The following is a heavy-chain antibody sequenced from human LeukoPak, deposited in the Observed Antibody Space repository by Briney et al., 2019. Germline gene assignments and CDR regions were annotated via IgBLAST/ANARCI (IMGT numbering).Heavy chain of an antibody. Sequence: ASVKVSCKASGYTFTSYYMHWVRQAPGQGLEWMGIINPSGGSTSYAQKFQGRVTMTRDTSTSTVYMELSSLRSEDTAVYYCARDSSSSGYGDYVDNWFDPWGQGTLVTVSS. V-gene: IGHV1-46*01. CDR3: ARDSSSSGYGDYVDNWFDP. CDR1: GYTFTSYY. CDR2: INPSGGST. J-gene: IGHJ5*02. D-gene: IGHD4-17*01.